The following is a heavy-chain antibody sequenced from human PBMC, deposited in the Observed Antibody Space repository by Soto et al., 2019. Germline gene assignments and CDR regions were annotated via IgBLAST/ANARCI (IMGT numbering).Heavy chain of an antibody. CDR2: ISGNGANT. V-gene: IGHV3-23*01. CDR3: ARDRATHYVSGGGYYKAGGDY. Sequence: EVQLLGSGGGLVQPGGSLRLSCAASGLTFSTYAMSWVRQAPGKGLEWVASISGNGANTYYTDSVKGRFIISRDNSKKTQSVQRDGMSAEDTALYYCARDRATHYVSGGGYYKAGGDYWGQGTLVTVSS. J-gene: IGHJ4*02. CDR1: GLTFSTYA. D-gene: IGHD3-10*01.